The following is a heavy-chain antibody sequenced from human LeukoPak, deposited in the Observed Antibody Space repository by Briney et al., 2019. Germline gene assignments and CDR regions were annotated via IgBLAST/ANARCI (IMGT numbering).Heavy chain of an antibody. CDR3: TRAGQFISARPISFDY. CDR1: GGSISNYY. J-gene: IGHJ4*02. Sequence: SETLSLTCTVSGGSISNYYWNWIRQPPGKGLEWIGYIYYSGSTNSNPSLKSRVTISVDTSKNQFSLKLSSVTAADTAVYYCTRAGQFISARPISFDYWGQGTLVTVS. V-gene: IGHV4-59*01. CDR2: IYYSGST. D-gene: IGHD6-6*01.